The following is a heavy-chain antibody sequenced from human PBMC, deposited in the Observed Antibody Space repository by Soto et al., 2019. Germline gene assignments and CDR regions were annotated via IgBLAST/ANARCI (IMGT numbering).Heavy chain of an antibody. Sequence: GGSLRLSCAASGFTFSSYGMHWVRQAPGKGLEWVAVISYDGSNKYYADSVKGRFTISRDNSKNTLYLQMNSLRAEDTAVYYCAKDQGGRIAVASSAFDIWGQGTMVTVSS. D-gene: IGHD6-19*01. J-gene: IGHJ3*02. CDR3: AKDQGGRIAVASSAFDI. V-gene: IGHV3-30*18. CDR1: GFTFSSYG. CDR2: ISYDGSNK.